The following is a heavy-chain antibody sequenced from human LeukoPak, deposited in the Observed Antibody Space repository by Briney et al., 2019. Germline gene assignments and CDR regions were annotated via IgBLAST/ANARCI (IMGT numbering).Heavy chain of an antibody. J-gene: IGHJ3*02. Sequence: PSETLSLTCTVSGGSISSSSYYWGWIRQPPGKGLEWIGSIYYSGSTYYNPTLKSRVTISVDTSKNQFSLKLSSVTAADTAVYYCARDNPSYYHAFDIWGQGTMVTVSS. V-gene: IGHV4-39*07. CDR1: GGSISSSSYY. CDR3: ARDNPSYYHAFDI. CDR2: IYYSGST. D-gene: IGHD3-10*01.